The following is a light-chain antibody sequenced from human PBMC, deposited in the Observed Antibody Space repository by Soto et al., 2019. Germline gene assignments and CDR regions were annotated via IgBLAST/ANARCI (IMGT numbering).Light chain of an antibody. CDR1: QSVSNNY. CDR2: GAS. CDR3: QQHGSSGT. J-gene: IGKJ1*01. V-gene: IGKV3-20*01. Sequence: EIVLTQSPATLSLCPWEIATLSCRASQSVSNNYLAWYQQKPGQAPRLLIYGASNRATGIPDRFSGSGSGTDFTLTISRLEPEDFAVYNCQQHGSSGTFGQGTKVDIK.